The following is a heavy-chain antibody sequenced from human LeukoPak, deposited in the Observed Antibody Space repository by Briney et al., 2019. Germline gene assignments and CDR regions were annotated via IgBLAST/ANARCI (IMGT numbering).Heavy chain of an antibody. CDR3: ARDSSSWFDP. D-gene: IGHD6-13*01. V-gene: IGHV4-59*01. CDR1: GGSISSYY. CDR2: IYYSGST. J-gene: IGHJ5*02. Sequence: SETLSLTCTVSGGSISSYYCSWIRQPPGKGLEWIGYIYYSGSTNYNPSLKSRVTISVDTSKNQFSLKLSSVTAADTAVYYCARDSSSWFDPWGQGTLVTVSS.